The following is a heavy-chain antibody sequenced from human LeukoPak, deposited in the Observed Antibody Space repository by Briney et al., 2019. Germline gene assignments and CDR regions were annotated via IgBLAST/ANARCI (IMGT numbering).Heavy chain of an antibody. Sequence: PGGSLRLSCAASGFAFSSYAMSWVRQAPGKGLEWVSAISGSGGSTYYADSVKGRFTISRDNSKNTLYLQMNSLRAEDTAVYYCAKDRGSYPDAFDIWGQGTMVTVSS. CDR1: GFAFSSYA. V-gene: IGHV3-23*01. CDR3: AKDRGSYPDAFDI. J-gene: IGHJ3*02. D-gene: IGHD1-26*01. CDR2: ISGSGGST.